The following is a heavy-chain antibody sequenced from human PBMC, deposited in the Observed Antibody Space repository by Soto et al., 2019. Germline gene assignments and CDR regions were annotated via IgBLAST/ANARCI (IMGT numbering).Heavy chain of an antibody. CDR2: INPKSGGT. Sequence: ASVKVSCKASGYTFTGYYIHWVRQAPGQGLEWMGWINPKSGGTNYAQRFQGRVTMTRDTSISTAYMDLSGLRSDDTATYYCVKYYDGSGQPSHGFDHWGQGTPVTVSS. CDR1: GYTFTGYY. V-gene: IGHV1-2*02. CDR3: VKYYDGSGQPSHGFDH. D-gene: IGHD3-22*01. J-gene: IGHJ5*02.